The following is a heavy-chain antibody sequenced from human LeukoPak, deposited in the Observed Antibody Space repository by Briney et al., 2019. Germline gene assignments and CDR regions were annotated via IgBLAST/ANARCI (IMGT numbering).Heavy chain of an antibody. CDR3: VRDRPHNWFDP. Sequence: ASVKVSCKASGYAFSGYDMHWVRQAPGQGLEWMGWINPNTGETNYAQRFQGRVSMTRDTSISIAYMELSRLRSDDTAVYYCVRDRPHNWFDPWGQGTLVTVSS. J-gene: IGHJ5*02. V-gene: IGHV1-2*02. CDR2: INPNTGET. CDR1: GYAFSGYD.